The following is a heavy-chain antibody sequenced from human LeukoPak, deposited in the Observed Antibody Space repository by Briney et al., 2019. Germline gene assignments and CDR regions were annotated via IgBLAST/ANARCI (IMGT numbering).Heavy chain of an antibody. J-gene: IGHJ6*03. V-gene: IGHV3-30*03. D-gene: IGHD3-3*01. CDR2: ISYDGSNK. CDR3: ARGAKLRFLEWPPHMDV. CDR1: GFTFSRYG. Sequence: GRPLRLSCAASGFTFSRYGMHWVRQAPGKGLEGVAVISYDGSNKYYADSVKGRFTISRDNSKNTLYLQMNSLRAEDTALYHCARGAKLRFLEWPPHMDVWGKGTTVTVSS.